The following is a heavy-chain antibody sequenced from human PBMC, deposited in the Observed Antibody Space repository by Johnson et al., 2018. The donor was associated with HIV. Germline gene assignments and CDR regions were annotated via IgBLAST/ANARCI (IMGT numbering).Heavy chain of an antibody. D-gene: IGHD1-26*01. J-gene: IGHJ3*02. V-gene: IGHV3-30*04. Sequence: QVQLVESGGGVVQPGRSLRLSCAASGFSFSPYALHWVHQTPGKGLEWVAVISHDGSKKYYADSVEGRFTISRDNFKHTLYLQMNSLRDEDTAVYYCATGVGAKTLTDAFDIWGQGTMVTVSS. CDR3: ATGVGAKTLTDAFDI. CDR1: GFSFSPYA. CDR2: ISHDGSKK.